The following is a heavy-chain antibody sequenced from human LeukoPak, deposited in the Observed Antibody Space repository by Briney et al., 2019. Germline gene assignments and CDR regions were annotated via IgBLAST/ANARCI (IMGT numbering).Heavy chain of an antibody. Sequence: GGSLRLSCAASGFTFSNYAMSWVRQAPGKGLEWVTHISGSGVSTSYADSVKGRFTISRDKSKNTVYLQMNSLRAEDTAIYCCAKNLYDYGIFQHWGPGTLVTVSS. CDR1: GFTFSNYA. D-gene: IGHD4-17*01. CDR3: AKNLYDYGIFQH. CDR2: ISGSGVST. J-gene: IGHJ1*01. V-gene: IGHV3-23*01.